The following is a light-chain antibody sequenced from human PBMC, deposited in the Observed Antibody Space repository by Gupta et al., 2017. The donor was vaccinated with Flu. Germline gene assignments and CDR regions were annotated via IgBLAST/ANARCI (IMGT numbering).Light chain of an antibody. CDR3: QQRPRS. Sequence: LSPVERATLSCRAIQYSYIYLSWYQQKPGQSPSLLIYNASSSATGVPARCSGSGSGKNFTLTISSLEPEDFAFYYCQQRPRSFGQGTKVEIK. CDR2: NAS. J-gene: IGKJ1*01. V-gene: IGKV3-11*01. CDR1: QYSYIY.